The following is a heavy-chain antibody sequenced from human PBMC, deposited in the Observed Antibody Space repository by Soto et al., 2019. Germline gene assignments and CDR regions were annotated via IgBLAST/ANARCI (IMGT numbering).Heavy chain of an antibody. Sequence: QLQLQESGPGLMKPSETLSLTCTVSGGSISSSNYYWGWIRQPPGKGLEWIGSIYYSGKTYYNLSLKSRVAVSVDTPTNQFSLKLGSVTAADTAVYYCARLGGYCSTTGCYGSSAMDVWGQGTTVTVSS. D-gene: IGHD2-2*01. CDR1: GGSISSSNYY. J-gene: IGHJ6*02. V-gene: IGHV4-39*01. CDR3: ARLGGYCSTTGCYGSSAMDV. CDR2: IYYSGKT.